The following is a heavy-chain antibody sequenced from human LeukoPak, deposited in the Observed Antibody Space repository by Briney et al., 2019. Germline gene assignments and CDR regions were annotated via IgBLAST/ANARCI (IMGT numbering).Heavy chain of an antibody. CDR1: GYTFTSYY. D-gene: IGHD6-13*01. Sequence: ASVKVSCKASGYTFTSYYMHWVRQAPGQGLEWMGIINPSGDSTSYAQKFQGRVTMTRDTSTSTVYMELSSLRSEDAAVYYCAVEFSSSWLDYWGQGTLVTVSS. V-gene: IGHV1-46*01. CDR2: INPSGDST. J-gene: IGHJ4*02. CDR3: AVEFSSSWLDY.